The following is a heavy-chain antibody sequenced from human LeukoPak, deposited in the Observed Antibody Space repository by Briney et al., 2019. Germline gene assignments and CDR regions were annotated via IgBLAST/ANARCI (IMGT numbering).Heavy chain of an antibody. V-gene: IGHV3-33*01. CDR2: IWYDGSNK. J-gene: IGHJ4*02. CDR3: ARELSPAVKFYFDS. D-gene: IGHD2/OR15-2a*01. CDR1: GFTYSSYG. Sequence: QPGRSLLLSCAASGFTYSSYGMHWVRQAPGKGLEWVAFIWYDGSNKYYAASVKGRFTISRDNSKNTVYLQMNSLRVEDTAVYYCARELSPAVKFYFDSWGQGTQVTVSS.